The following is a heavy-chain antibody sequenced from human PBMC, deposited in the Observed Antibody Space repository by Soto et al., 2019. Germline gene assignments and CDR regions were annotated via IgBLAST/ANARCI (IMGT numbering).Heavy chain of an antibody. CDR1: GFTLSSYG. Sequence: EVKMLESGGGLVQPGGSLRLSCAASGFTLSSYGMSWVRQAPGKGLEWVSAISVSGGSTYYADSVKGRFTISRDNSKNPLDLQMNSLRAEDPAVYYCAKGAYYHGSGSYFTFDSWGQGTLVTVSS. J-gene: IGHJ4*02. D-gene: IGHD3-10*01. V-gene: IGHV3-23*01. CDR3: AKGAYYHGSGSYFTFDS. CDR2: ISVSGGST.